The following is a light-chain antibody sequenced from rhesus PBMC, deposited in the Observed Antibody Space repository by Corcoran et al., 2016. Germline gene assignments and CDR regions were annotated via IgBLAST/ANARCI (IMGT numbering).Light chain of an antibody. CDR1: QRLNIY. CDR2: RAS. CDR3: QQSMRGPLT. J-gene: IGKJ4*01. V-gene: IGKV1-22*01. Sequence: DIQMTQSPSSLSASIGDTVTINCRASQRLNIYLAWYQQKPGKAPQLLLNRASQLQTGVPSRFTGSGSGTDFTLTVNNLQSDDFATYFCQQSMRGPLTFGGGTRVDLK.